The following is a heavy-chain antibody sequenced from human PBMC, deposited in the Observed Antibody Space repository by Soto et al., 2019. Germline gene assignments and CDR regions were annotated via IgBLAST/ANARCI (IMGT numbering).Heavy chain of an antibody. Sequence: ASVKVSCKASGYTFASYYINWVRQATGQGLEWMGWMNPNSGNTGYAQKFQGRVTMTRNTSISTAYMELSSLRSEDTAVYYCARGQIIRSIHYYGMDVWGQGTTVTVSS. J-gene: IGHJ6*02. CDR2: MNPNSGNT. D-gene: IGHD1-26*01. CDR3: ARGQIIRSIHYYGMDV. CDR1: GYTFASYY. V-gene: IGHV1-8*01.